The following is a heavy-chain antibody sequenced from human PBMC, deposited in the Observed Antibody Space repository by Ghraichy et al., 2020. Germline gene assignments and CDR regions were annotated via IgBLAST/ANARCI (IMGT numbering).Heavy chain of an antibody. Sequence: GGSLRLSCAASGFTFSSYSMNWVRQAPGKGLEWVSSISSSSSYIYYADSVKGRFTISRDNAKNSLYLQMNSLRAEDTAVYYCARVSTAMTYGMDVWGQGTTVTVSS. CDR3: ARVSTAMTYGMDV. CDR1: GFTFSSYS. J-gene: IGHJ6*02. D-gene: IGHD5-18*01. CDR2: ISSSSSYI. V-gene: IGHV3-21*01.